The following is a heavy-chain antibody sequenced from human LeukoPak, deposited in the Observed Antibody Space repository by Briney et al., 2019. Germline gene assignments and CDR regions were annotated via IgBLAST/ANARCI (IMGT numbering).Heavy chain of an antibody. CDR2: IYYSGST. CDR3: AREGSRYNWNYNWFDP. D-gene: IGHD1-7*01. J-gene: IGHJ5*02. V-gene: IGHV4-30-4*01. Sequence: SETLSLTCTVSGGSISSGDYYWSWIRQPPRKGLEWIGYIYYSGSTYYNPSLKSRVTISVDTSKNQFSLKLRSVTAADTAVYYCAREGSRYNWNYNWFDPWGQGTLVTVSS. CDR1: GGSISSGDYY.